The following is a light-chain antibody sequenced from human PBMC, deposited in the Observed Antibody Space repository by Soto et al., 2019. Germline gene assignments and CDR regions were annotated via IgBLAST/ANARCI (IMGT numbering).Light chain of an antibody. Sequence: QSALTQPASVSGSPGQSISISCTGTSSDFGGYNYVSWYQQHPGKAPKLIIFDVSDRPSGVSTRFSGSKSGNTASLTISGLQAEDEADYYCNSYTSNDTPHAFGTGTKVTVL. J-gene: IGLJ1*01. CDR1: SSDFGGYNY. CDR3: NSYTSNDTPHA. CDR2: DVS. V-gene: IGLV2-14*01.